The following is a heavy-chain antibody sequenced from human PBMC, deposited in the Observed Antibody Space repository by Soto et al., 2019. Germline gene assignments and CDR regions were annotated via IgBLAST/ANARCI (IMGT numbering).Heavy chain of an antibody. J-gene: IGHJ4*02. CDR3: AKDLGRGY. CDR2: ISYDGSNK. CDR1: GFTFSSYG. V-gene: IGHV3-30*18. D-gene: IGHD3-10*01. Sequence: QVQLVESGGGVVQPGRSLRLSCAASGFTFSSYGMHWVRQAPGKGLEWVAGISYDGSNKYYADSVKGRFTISRDNSKNTLYLQMNSLRAEDTAVYYCAKDLGRGYWGQGTLVTVSS.